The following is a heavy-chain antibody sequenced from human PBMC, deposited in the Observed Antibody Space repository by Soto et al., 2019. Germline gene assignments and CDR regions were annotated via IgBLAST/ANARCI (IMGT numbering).Heavy chain of an antibody. D-gene: IGHD6-19*01. CDR3: ARGIEGWYQCRYYSGMDV. CDR2: IYYSGST. V-gene: IGHV4-61*01. J-gene: IGHJ6*02. Sequence: QVQLQESGPGLVKPSETLSLTCTVSGGSVSSGSYYWSWIRQPPGKGLEWIGYIYYSGSTNYNPSLKSQVTISVDTSKNQFSLKLSSVTAADTAVYYCARGIEGWYQCRYYSGMDVWGQGTTVTVSS. CDR1: GGSVSSGSYY.